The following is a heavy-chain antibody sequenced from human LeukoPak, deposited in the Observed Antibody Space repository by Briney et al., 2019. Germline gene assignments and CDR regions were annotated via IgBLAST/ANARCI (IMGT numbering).Heavy chain of an antibody. V-gene: IGHV4-34*01. J-gene: IGHJ4*02. CDR1: GGSFSGYY. CDR3: ARGQQTALNDY. CDR2: INHSGST. D-gene: IGHD4/OR15-4a*01. Sequence: SETLSLTCAVYGGSFSGYYWSWIRQPPGKGLEWIGEINHSGSTNYNPSLKSRVTISVDTSKNQFSLKLSSMTAADTAVYYCARGQQTALNDYWGQGTLVTVSS.